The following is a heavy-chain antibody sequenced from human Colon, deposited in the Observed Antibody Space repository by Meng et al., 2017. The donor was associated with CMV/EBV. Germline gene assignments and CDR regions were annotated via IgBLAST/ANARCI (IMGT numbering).Heavy chain of an antibody. V-gene: IGHV3-48*03. D-gene: IGHD6-19*01. CDR3: ARRAENQLNGWYYGMDV. CDR1: GFTFSGYE. CDR2: IDYSGTTK. Sequence: GGSLRLSCVASGFTFSGYEMIWVRQAPGKGLEWVSFIDYSGTTKYYIDSVKGRFTISRDNAKNSLYLQMNSLRAEDTAVYYCARRAENQLNGWYYGMDVWGQGTAVTVSS. J-gene: IGHJ6*02.